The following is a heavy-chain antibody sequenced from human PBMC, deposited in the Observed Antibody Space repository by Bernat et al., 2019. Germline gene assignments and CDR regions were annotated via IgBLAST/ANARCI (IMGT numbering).Heavy chain of an antibody. V-gene: IGHV4-39*01. CDR1: AGSISSHNYF. Sequence: QLQLQESGPGLVKPSETLSLTCTVSAGSISSHNYFWGWIREPPGKGLEWIGSVYSGGSTYYNPSLKGRVTISVDTSKNQFSLKLSSVTAADTAVYYCARQIRGEQWLVLDYFDYWGQGTLVTVSS. CDR3: ARQIRGEQWLVLDYFDY. CDR2: VYSGGST. J-gene: IGHJ4*02. D-gene: IGHD6-19*01.